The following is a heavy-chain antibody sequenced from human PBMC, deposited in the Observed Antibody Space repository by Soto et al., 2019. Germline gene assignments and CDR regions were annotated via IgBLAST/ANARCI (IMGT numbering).Heavy chain of an antibody. J-gene: IGHJ4*02. CDR1: GGSIRSGDYY. CDR3: AREIMAADHFDY. D-gene: IGHD6-13*01. CDR2: VHYSGNT. V-gene: IGHV4-30-4*01. Sequence: SETLSLTCTVSGGSIRSGDYYWSWIRQTPERGLEWCGYVHYSGNTFYNPSLKSRATISLDTSRNQFSLNLSSVTAADSAVYYCAREIMAADHFDYWGQGALVTVSS.